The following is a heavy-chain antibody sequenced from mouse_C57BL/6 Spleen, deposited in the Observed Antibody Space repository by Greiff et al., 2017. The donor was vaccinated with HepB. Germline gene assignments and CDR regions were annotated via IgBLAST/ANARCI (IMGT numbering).Heavy chain of an antibody. V-gene: IGHV1-54*01. J-gene: IGHJ3*01. CDR1: GYAFTNYL. CDR3: ARSIYDGYGWFAY. CDR2: INPGSGGT. D-gene: IGHD2-3*01. Sequence: LQQSGAELVRPGTSVKVSCKASGYAFTNYLIEWVKQRPGQGLEWIGVINPGSGGTNYNEKFKGKATLTADKSSSTAYMQLSSLTSEDSAVYFCARSIYDGYGWFAYWGQGTLVTVSA.